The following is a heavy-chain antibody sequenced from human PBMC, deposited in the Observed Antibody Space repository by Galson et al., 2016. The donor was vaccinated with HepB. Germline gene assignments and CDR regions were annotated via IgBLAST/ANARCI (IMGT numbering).Heavy chain of an antibody. Sequence: SLRLSCAASGFTFSVSAMHWVRQAPGKGLEWVGRIRRENYATAYAASVKGRFIVSRDDSKSTAYLQMDSLKTEDTAVYYCAGGVRDYAPQYWGQGTLVTVSS. J-gene: IGHJ4*02. V-gene: IGHV3-73*01. D-gene: IGHD4-17*01. CDR1: GFTFSVSA. CDR3: AGGVRDYAPQY. CDR2: IRRENYAT.